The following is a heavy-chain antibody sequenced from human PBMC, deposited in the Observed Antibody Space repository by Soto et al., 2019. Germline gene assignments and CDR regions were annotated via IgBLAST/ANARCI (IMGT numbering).Heavy chain of an antibody. J-gene: IGHJ6*02. V-gene: IGHV6-1*01. CDR2: TYYRSKWYN. D-gene: IGHD5-12*01. Sequence: PTQTLSLTCDISGDGVCSNSAAWNWIRQSPSRGLEWLGRTYYRSKWYNDYAVSVKSRITINPDTSKNQFSLQLNSVTPEDTAVYYCAREVGKEMATIRGQYGMDVWGQGTTVTVSS. CDR1: GDGVCSNSAA. CDR3: AREVGKEMATIRGQYGMDV.